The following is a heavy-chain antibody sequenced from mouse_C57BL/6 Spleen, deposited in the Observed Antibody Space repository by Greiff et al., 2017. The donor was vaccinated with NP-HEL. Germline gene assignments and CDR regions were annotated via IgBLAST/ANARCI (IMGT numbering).Heavy chain of an antibody. CDR3: ARSRVTAWYFDV. CDR2: IDPSDSYT. V-gene: IGHV1-59*01. J-gene: IGHJ1*03. Sequence: QVQLQQPGAELVRPGTSVKLSCTASGYTFTSYWMHWVKQRPGQGLEWIGVIDPSDSYTNYNQKFKGKATLTVDTSSSTAYMQLSSLTSEDSAVYYCARSRVTAWYFDVWGTGTTVTVSS. CDR1: GYTFTSYW. D-gene: IGHD1-2*01.